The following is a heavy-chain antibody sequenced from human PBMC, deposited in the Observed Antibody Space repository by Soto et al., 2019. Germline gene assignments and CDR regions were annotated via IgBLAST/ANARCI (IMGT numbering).Heavy chain of an antibody. J-gene: IGHJ6*02. CDR1: GGTFSSYA. CDR2: IIPIFGTA. V-gene: IGHV1-69*01. D-gene: IGHD5-12*01. Sequence: QVQLVQSGAEVKKPGSSVKVSCKASGGTFSSYAISWVRQAPGQGLEWMGGIIPIFGTANYAQKFQGRVTITADESTSTAYMELSSLRSEDTALYYCANIRGYSGYDKYYYYYYGMDVWGQGTTVTVSS. CDR3: ANIRGYSGYDKYYYYYYGMDV.